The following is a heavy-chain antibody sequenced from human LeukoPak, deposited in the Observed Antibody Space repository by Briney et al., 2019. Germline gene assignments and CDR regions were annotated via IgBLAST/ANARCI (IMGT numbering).Heavy chain of an antibody. Sequence: SETLSLTCTVSGGSINSYYWSWIRQPPGKGLEWIGYIYYSGSTNYNPSLKSRVTISLDTSKNQFSLKLNSVTAADTAVYYCARTLPGRSFDYWGQGSLVTVSS. V-gene: IGHV4-59*08. J-gene: IGHJ4*02. D-gene: IGHD1-14*01. CDR1: GGSINSYY. CDR3: ARTLPGRSFDY. CDR2: IYYSGST.